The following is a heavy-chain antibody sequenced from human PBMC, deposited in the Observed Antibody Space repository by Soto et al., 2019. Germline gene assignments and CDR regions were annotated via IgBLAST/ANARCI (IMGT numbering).Heavy chain of an antibody. D-gene: IGHD4-17*01. CDR2: INHSGST. V-gene: IGHV4-31*03. J-gene: IGHJ4*02. CDR3: ARGLMTTVTNFDY. Sequence: SETLSLTCTVSGGSISSGGYYWSWIRQPPGKGLEWIGYINHSGSTYYNPSLKSRVTISVDTSKNQFSLKLSSVTAADTAVYYCARGLMTTVTNFDYWGQGTLVTVSS. CDR1: GGSISSGGYY.